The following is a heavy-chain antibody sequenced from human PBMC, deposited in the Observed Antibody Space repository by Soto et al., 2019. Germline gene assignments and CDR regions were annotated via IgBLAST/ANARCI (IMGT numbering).Heavy chain of an antibody. J-gene: IGHJ4*02. Sequence: EVQLVESGGDLVKPGGSLRLSCAASGSTFGNAWMTWVRQAPGKGLEWVGHIKSKTDGGTKHYAAPVQGRFTISRDDSQHTLYIHTNSLKTEDTAVYYCSTYDYIWGTDRYRWAYWGQGPLVTVSS. CDR3: STYDYIWGTDRYRWAY. CDR2: IKSKTDGGTK. CDR1: GSTFGNAW. V-gene: IGHV3-15*01. D-gene: IGHD3-16*02.